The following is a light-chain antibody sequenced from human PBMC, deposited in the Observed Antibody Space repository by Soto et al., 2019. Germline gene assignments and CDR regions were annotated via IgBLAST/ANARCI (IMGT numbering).Light chain of an antibody. Sequence: EIVLTQSPGTLSLSPGDRATLSCWASQSVSSSYLAWYQQKPGQAPRLLVYGASSRATGIPDRFSGSGSGTDFTLTISRLEPEDFALHYCQQYGSSPWTFGQGTKVEIK. J-gene: IGKJ1*01. CDR1: QSVSSSY. CDR2: GAS. CDR3: QQYGSSPWT. V-gene: IGKV3-20*01.